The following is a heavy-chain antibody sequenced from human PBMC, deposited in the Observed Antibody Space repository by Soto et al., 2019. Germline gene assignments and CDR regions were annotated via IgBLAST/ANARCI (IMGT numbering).Heavy chain of an antibody. CDR2: TNWNGATT. CDR1: GFTFDDYF. Sequence: GGSLRLSCTASGFTFDDYFMTWVPQIPGKGLEWVSTTNWNGATTAYADSVRGRFTISRDNAKNSLYLQLDTVTAEDTAFYHCARDSDDSTGYYDYWGQGTLVTVSS. J-gene: IGHJ4*02. V-gene: IGHV3-20*01. D-gene: IGHD4-4*01. CDR3: ARDSDDSTGYYDY.